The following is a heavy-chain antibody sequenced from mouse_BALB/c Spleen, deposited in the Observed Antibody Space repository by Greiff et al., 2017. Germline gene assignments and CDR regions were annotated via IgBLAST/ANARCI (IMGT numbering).Heavy chain of an antibody. V-gene: IGHV2-9*02. Sequence: QVQLQQSGPGLVAPSQSLSITCTVSGFSLTSYGVHWVRQPPGKGLEWLGVIWAGGSTNYNSALMSRLSISKDNSKSQVFLKMNRLQTDDTAMYYCARDRSIYYDYDVGAMDYWGQGTSVTVSS. J-gene: IGHJ4*01. CDR1: GFSLTSYG. CDR3: ARDRSIYYDYDVGAMDY. D-gene: IGHD2-4*01. CDR2: IWAGGST.